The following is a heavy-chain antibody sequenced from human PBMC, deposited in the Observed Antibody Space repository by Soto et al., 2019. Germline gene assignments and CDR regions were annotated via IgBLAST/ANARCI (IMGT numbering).Heavy chain of an antibody. CDR1: GFTATDYG. J-gene: IGHJ4*02. CDR3: AKDLYGSGTYYTGPGGY. CDR2: ISSDGTTQ. D-gene: IGHD3-10*01. V-gene: IGHV3-30*18. Sequence: GGSLRLSCAASGFTATDYGMHWVRQAPGKGLEWVALISSDGTTQYYADSVKGRFTISRDYSKNTLYLQMNSLRVEDTAVFYCAKDLYGSGTYYTGPGGYWGQGTLVTVSS.